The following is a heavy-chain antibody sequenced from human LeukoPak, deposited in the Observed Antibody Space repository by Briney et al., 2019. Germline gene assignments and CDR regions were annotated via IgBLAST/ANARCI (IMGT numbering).Heavy chain of an antibody. CDR3: ARGGGSYYNY. Sequence: GGSLRLSCAASGFTFSSYGMHWLRQAPGKGLEWVANIKQDGSEKYYVDSVKGRFTISRDNAKNSLYLQMNSLRAEDTAVYYCARGGGSYYNYWGQGTLVTVSS. CDR1: GFTFSSYG. CDR2: IKQDGSEK. J-gene: IGHJ4*02. D-gene: IGHD1-26*01. V-gene: IGHV3-7*04.